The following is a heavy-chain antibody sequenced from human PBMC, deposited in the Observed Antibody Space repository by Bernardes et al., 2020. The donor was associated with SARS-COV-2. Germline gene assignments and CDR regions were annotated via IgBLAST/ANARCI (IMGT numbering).Heavy chain of an antibody. Sequence: ASVKVSCKASGYTSTTYGVSWVRQAPGQGLEWMGWISASNGNKTYVQKFQGRVTMTTDTSTSTAYMELRSLKSDDTAVYYCARGPWEYRSSSSYYYGMDVWGQGTTVT. D-gene: IGHD6-6*01. V-gene: IGHV1-18*01. CDR1: GYTSTTYG. CDR3: ARGPWEYRSSSSYYYGMDV. J-gene: IGHJ6*02. CDR2: ISASNGNK.